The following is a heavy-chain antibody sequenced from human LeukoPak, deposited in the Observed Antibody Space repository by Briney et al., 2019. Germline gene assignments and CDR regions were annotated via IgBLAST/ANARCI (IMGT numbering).Heavy chain of an antibody. CDR2: ISSSTSYI. Sequence: GGSLRLSCAASGFTFSSYSMNWVRQAPGKGLEWVSSISSSTSYIYYADSVKGRFTISRDNAKNSLYLQMNSLRAEDTAVYYCARDPYFGVYSGSQPIDYWGQGTLATVSS. CDR1: GFTFSSYS. D-gene: IGHD1-26*01. CDR3: ARDPYFGVYSGSQPIDY. J-gene: IGHJ4*02. V-gene: IGHV3-21*01.